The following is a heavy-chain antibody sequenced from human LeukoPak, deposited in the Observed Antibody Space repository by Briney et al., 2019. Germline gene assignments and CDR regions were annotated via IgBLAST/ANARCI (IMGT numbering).Heavy chain of an antibody. Sequence: ASVKVSCKVSGYTLTELSMHWVRQAPGKGLEWMGGFDPEDGETIYAQKFQGRVTMTEDTSTGTAYMELSSLRSEDTAVYYCATDVDIVATGYFDYWGQGTLVTVSS. J-gene: IGHJ4*02. CDR2: FDPEDGET. V-gene: IGHV1-24*01. CDR3: ATDVDIVATGYFDY. D-gene: IGHD5-12*01. CDR1: GYTLTELS.